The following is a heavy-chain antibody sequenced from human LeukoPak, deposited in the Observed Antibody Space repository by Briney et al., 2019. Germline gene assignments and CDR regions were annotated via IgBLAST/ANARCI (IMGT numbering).Heavy chain of an antibody. CDR1: GGSFSGYY. Sequence: SETLSLTCAVYGGSFSGYYWSWIRQPPGKGLEWIGEINHSGSTNYSPSLKNRVTISVDTSKNQFSLKLSSVTAADTAVYYCARGGVSYDYVWGSYRYLSRFDPWGQGTLVTVSS. D-gene: IGHD3-16*02. CDR2: INHSGST. V-gene: IGHV4-34*01. CDR3: ARGGVSYDYVWGSYRYLSRFDP. J-gene: IGHJ5*02.